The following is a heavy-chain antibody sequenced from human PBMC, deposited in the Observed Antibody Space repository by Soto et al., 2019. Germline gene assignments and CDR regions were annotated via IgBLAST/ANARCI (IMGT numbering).Heavy chain of an antibody. Sequence: EVQLVESGGGLVKPGGSLRLSCAASGFTFSSYSMNWVRQAPGKGLEWVSSISSSSSYIYYADSVKGRFTISGDNAKNSLYLQMNSLRAEDTAVYYCARDDIVVVPAAIHAFDIWGQGTMVTVSS. J-gene: IGHJ3*02. CDR1: GFTFSSYS. CDR2: ISSSSSYI. CDR3: ARDDIVVVPAAIHAFDI. D-gene: IGHD2-2*01. V-gene: IGHV3-21*01.